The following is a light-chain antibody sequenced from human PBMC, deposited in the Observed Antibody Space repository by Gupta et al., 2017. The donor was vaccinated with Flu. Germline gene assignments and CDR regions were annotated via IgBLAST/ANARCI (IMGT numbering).Light chain of an antibody. V-gene: IGLV1-44*01. CDR3: DAWYETLNGHVV. J-gene: IGLJ2*01. CDR1: SSSIGSNN. Sequence: QSVLPQPPSAAWPPGQRVTISCSGSSSSIGSNNVNWYQQPPATAPSLLIYYNNRRRSGVPARCSASNSGTSASLAISWLLPAEEAAYFCDAWYETLNGHVVFGGGTRLTVL. CDR2: YNN.